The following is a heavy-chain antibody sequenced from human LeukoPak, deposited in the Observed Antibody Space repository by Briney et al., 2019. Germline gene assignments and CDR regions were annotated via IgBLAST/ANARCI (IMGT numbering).Heavy chain of an antibody. Sequence: SETLSLTCTVSGGSISSGGYYWSWIRQPPGKGLEWIGYIYYSGSTNYNPSLKSRVTISVDTSKNQFSLKLSSVTAADTAFYYCARVRSRGYYFDYWGQGTLVTVSS. J-gene: IGHJ4*02. CDR3: ARVRSRGYYFDY. CDR1: GGSISSGGYY. V-gene: IGHV4-61*08. D-gene: IGHD3-10*01. CDR2: IYYSGST.